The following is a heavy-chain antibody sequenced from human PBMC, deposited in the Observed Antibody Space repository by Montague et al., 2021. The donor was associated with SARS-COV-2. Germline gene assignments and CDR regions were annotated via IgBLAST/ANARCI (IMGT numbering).Heavy chain of an antibody. Sequence: SETLSLTCTVSGGSISSSSYYWGWIRQPPGKGLEWIGSIYYSGSTYYNPSLKSRVTISVDTSKNQFSLKLVSVTAADTAVYYCATYYDILTGYYIDAFDIWGQGTMVTVSS. CDR1: GGSISSSSYY. J-gene: IGHJ3*02. V-gene: IGHV4-39*01. CDR3: ATYYDILTGYYIDAFDI. D-gene: IGHD3-9*01. CDR2: IYYSGST.